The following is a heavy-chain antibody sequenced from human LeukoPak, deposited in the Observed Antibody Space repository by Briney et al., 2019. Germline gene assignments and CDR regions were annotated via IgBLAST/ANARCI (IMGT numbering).Heavy chain of an antibody. CDR3: ATEDYSSSSLRWFDP. CDR1: GYTLTELS. J-gene: IGHJ5*02. D-gene: IGHD6-6*01. Sequence: ASVTVSFKVSGYTLTELSMHWVGQAPGKGVEGMGGFDPEDGETIYAQKFQGRVTMTEDTSTDTAYMELSSLRSEDTAVYYCATEDYSSSSLRWFDPWGQGTLVTVSS. V-gene: IGHV1-24*01. CDR2: FDPEDGET.